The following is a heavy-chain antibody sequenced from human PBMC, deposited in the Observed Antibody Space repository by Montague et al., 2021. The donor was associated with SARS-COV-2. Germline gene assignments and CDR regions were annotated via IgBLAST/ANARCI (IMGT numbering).Heavy chain of an antibody. CDR2: INDGGTT. Sequence: SETLSLTCAVYGESFSGYYWTWIRQSPGRGLEWIAEINDGGTTNYNWSLKSRVTISVDTSKNQFSLKLSSVTVADTAVYYCTRWDPQIRTLFGFRVKSANDYWGQGTLVTVSS. D-gene: IGHD1-26*01. V-gene: IGHV4-34*01. CDR1: GESFSGYY. J-gene: IGHJ4*02. CDR3: TRWDPQIRTLFGFRVKSANDY.